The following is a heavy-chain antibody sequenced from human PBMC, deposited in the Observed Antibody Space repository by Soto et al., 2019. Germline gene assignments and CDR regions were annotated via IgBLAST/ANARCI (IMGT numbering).Heavy chain of an antibody. V-gene: IGHV3-15*01. Sequence: GGSLRLSCAASGFTFSNAWMSWVRQAPGKGLEWVGRIKSKTDGGTTDYAAPVKGRFTISRDDSKNTLYLQMNSLKTEDTAVYYCTTDFGYSSSWYWLYYYGMDVWGQGTTVTVSS. D-gene: IGHD6-13*01. CDR1: GFTFSNAW. CDR2: IKSKTDGGTT. CDR3: TTDFGYSSSWYWLYYYGMDV. J-gene: IGHJ6*02.